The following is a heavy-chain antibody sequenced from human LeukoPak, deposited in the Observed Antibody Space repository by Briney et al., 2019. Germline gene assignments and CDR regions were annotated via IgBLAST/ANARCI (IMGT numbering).Heavy chain of an antibody. J-gene: IGHJ6*03. CDR2: IYGSGPT. D-gene: IGHD3-22*01. CDR1: GGSITSGSYY. CDR3: ARALRDRSGYYFYYMDV. V-gene: IGHV4-61*02. Sequence: RPSETLSLTCTVSGGSITSGSYYWAWIPQAAGKGLEWIGRIYGSGPTKYNPSLKSRVSISLDRSNNQPPLNLNSVTAADTAVYYCARALRDRSGYYFYYMDVWGKGTTVTISS.